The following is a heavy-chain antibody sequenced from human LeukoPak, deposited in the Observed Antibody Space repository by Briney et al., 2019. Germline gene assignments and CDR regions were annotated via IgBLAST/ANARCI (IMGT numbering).Heavy chain of an antibody. V-gene: IGHV4-59*01. CDR2: IYYSGST. CDR1: GGSISSYY. CDR3: ARESDADGMDV. Sequence: PSQTLSLTCTVSGGSISSYYWSWIRQPPGKGLEWIGYIYYSGSTNYNPSLKSRVTISVDTSKNQFSLKLSSVTAADTAVYYCARESDADGMDVWGQGTTVTVSS. J-gene: IGHJ6*02.